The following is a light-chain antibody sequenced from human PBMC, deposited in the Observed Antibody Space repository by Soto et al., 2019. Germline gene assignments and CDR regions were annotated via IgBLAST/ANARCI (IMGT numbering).Light chain of an antibody. CDR3: QQTFSPPYT. CDR1: QSISNS. Sequence: DIQMTQSLSSLSASVGDSVTITCRASQSISNSLSWYQQKPGKAPKFLIYVASTLQRGVPSRCSGSGSGPDFTLTISSLQPEDFATYYCQQTFSPPYTFGQGTKLEIK. V-gene: IGKV1-39*01. J-gene: IGKJ2*01. CDR2: VAS.